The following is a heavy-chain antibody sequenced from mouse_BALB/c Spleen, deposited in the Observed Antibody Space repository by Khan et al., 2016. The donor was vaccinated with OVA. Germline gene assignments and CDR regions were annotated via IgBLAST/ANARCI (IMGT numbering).Heavy chain of an antibody. V-gene: IGHV3-2*02. D-gene: IGHD2-3*01. J-gene: IGHJ4*01. CDR2: ISSSGST. CDR3: ARDGSRYNYAIDY. Sequence: VQLKESGPGLVKPSQSLSLTCTVTGYSITSDYAWNWIRQFPGNKLEWMGYISSSGSTNYNPALKSRISITRDTSKNQFFLQLNSVTTEDTATYDCARDGSRYNYAIDYWGQGTSVTVSS. CDR1: GYSITSDYA.